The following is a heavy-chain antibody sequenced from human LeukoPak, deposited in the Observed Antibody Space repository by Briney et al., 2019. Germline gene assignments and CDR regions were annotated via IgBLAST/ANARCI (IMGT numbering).Heavy chain of an antibody. CDR1: GYTFTSYY. Sequence: ASVKVSCKASGYTFTSYYMHWVRQAPGQGLEWMGWINPNSGGTNYAQKFQGRVTMTRDTSISTAYMELSRLRSDDTAVYYCARAYSSGFNWFDPWGQGTLVTVSS. D-gene: IGHD6-19*01. J-gene: IGHJ5*02. V-gene: IGHV1-2*02. CDR3: ARAYSSGFNWFDP. CDR2: INPNSGGT.